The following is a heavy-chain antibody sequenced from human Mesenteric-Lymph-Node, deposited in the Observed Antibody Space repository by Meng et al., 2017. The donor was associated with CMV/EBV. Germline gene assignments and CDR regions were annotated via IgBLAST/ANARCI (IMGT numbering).Heavy chain of an antibody. CDR2: IYYSGST. CDR3: ARDPLFIVGATKVDGGFDP. D-gene: IGHD1-26*01. J-gene: IGHJ5*02. CDR1: GGSISSSSYY. V-gene: IGHV4-39*07. Sequence: GSLRLSCTVSGGSISSSSYYWGWIRQPPGKGLEWIGSIYYSGSTYYNPSLKSRVTISVDTSKNQFSLKLSSVTAADTAVYYCARDPLFIVGATKVDGGFDPWGQGTLVTVSS.